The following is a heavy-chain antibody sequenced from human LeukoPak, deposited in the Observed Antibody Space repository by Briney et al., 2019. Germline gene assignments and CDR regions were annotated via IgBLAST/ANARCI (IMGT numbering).Heavy chain of an antibody. CDR2: IHYSGGIT. J-gene: IGHJ4*02. V-gene: IGHV4-59*08. Sequence: SETLSLTHTVSGGSISSYYWSWIRQPPGKGLEWIGYIHYSGGITYYNPSLKSRVTISVDTSKNQFSLSLSSVTAADTAVYYCARVTKYSSSWYFDYWGQGTLVTVSS. D-gene: IGHD6-13*01. CDR1: GGSISSYY. CDR3: ARVTKYSSSWYFDY.